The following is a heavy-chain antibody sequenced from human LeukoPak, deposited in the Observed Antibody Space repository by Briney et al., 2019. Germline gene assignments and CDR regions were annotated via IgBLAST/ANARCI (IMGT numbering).Heavy chain of an antibody. CDR2: INSDGSST. CDR1: GFTFSSYW. Sequence: GGSLRLSCAASGFTFSSYWMHWVRQAPGKGLVWVSRINSDGSSTSYAGSVKGRFTISRDNAKNTLYLQMNSLRAEDTAVYYCARGYYYYYYGMDVWGQGTTVTVSS. CDR3: ARGYYYYYYGMDV. V-gene: IGHV3-74*01. J-gene: IGHJ6*02.